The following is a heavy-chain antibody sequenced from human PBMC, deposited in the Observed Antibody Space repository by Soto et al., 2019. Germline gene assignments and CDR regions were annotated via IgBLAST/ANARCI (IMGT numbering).Heavy chain of an antibody. CDR1: GGNFGIYA. V-gene: IGHV1-69*01. J-gene: IGHJ6*02. D-gene: IGHD2-15*01. CDR3: TRDVGEPFYNYEMDV. Sequence: QVQLEQSGAEVKKPGSSVKVSCKPSGGNFGIYAITWVRQAPGQGLRWVGGIIPTVGTTHCAQKFEGSVSITADESTGTVYMELSRLTSDDTAIYYCTRDVGEPFYNYEMDVWGQGTTVTASS. CDR2: IIPTVGTT.